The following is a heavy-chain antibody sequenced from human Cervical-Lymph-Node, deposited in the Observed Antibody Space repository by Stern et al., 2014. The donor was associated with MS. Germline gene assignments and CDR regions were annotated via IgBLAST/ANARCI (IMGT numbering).Heavy chain of an antibody. CDR3: ARDMSDFWSDYGHNWFDP. D-gene: IGHD3-3*01. V-gene: IGHV7-4-1*02. Sequence: QVQLVQSGSELKKPAASVTVSCKASGYTFTKYLIHWVRQAPGQGLEWMGWINSNTGAPMYARDFAGRFVFSLDTSVTTAYLQISRLKTEDTAVYYCARDMSDFWSDYGHNWFDPWGQGTLVTVSS. J-gene: IGHJ5*02. CDR2: INSNTGAP. CDR1: GYTFTKYL.